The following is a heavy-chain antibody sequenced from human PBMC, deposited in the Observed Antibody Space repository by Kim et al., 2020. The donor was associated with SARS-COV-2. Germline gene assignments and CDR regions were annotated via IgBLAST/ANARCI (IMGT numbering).Heavy chain of an antibody. V-gene: IGHV4-59*13. D-gene: IGHD2-21*02. J-gene: IGHJ6*02. CDR2: IYYSGST. Sequence: SETLSLTCTVSGGSISSYYWSWIRQPPGKGLEWIGYIYYSGSTNYNPSLKSRVTISVDTSKNQFSLKLSSVTAADTAVYYCASGGNSIEPYYYYGMDVWGQGTTVTVSS. CDR1: GGSISSYY. CDR3: ASGGNSIEPYYYYGMDV.